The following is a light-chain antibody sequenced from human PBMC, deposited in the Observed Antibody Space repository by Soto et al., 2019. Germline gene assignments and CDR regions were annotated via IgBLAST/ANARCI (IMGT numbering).Light chain of an antibody. Sequence: QSALTQPPSASGSPGQSVTISCTGTKNDIGVYDFVSWYQHHPGKAPRLIIYEVVQRPSGVPDRFSGSKSGNTASLTVSGLQAADEADYFCKSYAGSNTYVFGSGTKDTV. CDR1: KNDIGVYDF. CDR2: EVV. J-gene: IGLJ1*01. CDR3: KSYAGSNTYV. V-gene: IGLV2-8*01.